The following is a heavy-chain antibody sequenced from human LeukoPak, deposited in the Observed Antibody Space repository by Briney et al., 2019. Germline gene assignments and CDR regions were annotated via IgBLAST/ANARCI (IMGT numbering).Heavy chain of an antibody. Sequence: SQTLSLTCVVSGNSISSGAYSWSWIRQPPGKGLEWIGYIFHTGSTFYNPSLKSRATISVDNSKNQFSLRLSSVTAADTAVYYCARELWFANAPGSWLDPWGQGTLVTVSS. CDR1: GNSISSGAYS. D-gene: IGHD3-10*01. CDR2: IFHTGST. V-gene: IGHV4-30-2*01. J-gene: IGHJ5*02. CDR3: ARELWFANAPGSWLDP.